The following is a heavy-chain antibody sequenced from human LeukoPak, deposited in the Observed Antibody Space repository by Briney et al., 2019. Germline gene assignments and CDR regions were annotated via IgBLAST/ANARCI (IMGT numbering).Heavy chain of an antibody. CDR2: ISSRT. CDR3: AKPSSGNWYFDL. CDR1: GFTFSSYA. D-gene: IGHD3-10*01. Sequence: GGSLRLSCAASGFTFSSYAMSWVRQAPGKGLEWVSTISSRTYYADFVKGRFTISRDNSMNTLYLQMHSLRAEDTAVYFCAKPSSGNWYFDLWGRGTLVTVSS. J-gene: IGHJ2*01. V-gene: IGHV3-23*01.